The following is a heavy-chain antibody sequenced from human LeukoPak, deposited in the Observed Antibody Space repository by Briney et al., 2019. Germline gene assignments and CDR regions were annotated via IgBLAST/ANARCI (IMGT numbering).Heavy chain of an antibody. Sequence: SETLSLTCTVSGGSISSSSYCWGWIRQPPGKGLEWIGSIYYSGSTYYNPSLKSRVTISVDTSKNQFSLKLSSVTAADTAVYYCARPDRGYSYGPPFDYWGQGTLVTVSS. CDR2: IYYSGST. D-gene: IGHD5-18*01. CDR1: GGSISSSSYC. CDR3: ARPDRGYSYGPPFDY. J-gene: IGHJ4*02. V-gene: IGHV4-39*01.